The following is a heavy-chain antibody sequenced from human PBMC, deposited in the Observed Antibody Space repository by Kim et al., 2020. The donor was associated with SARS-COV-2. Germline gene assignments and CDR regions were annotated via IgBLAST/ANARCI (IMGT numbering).Heavy chain of an antibody. J-gene: IGHJ4*02. V-gene: IGHV1-18*01. D-gene: IGHD1-26*01. CDR3: ARGGVGATPPDY. Sequence: NYAQKLQGRVTMTTDTSTSTAYMELRGLRSDDTAVYYCARGGVGATPPDYWGQGTLVTVSS.